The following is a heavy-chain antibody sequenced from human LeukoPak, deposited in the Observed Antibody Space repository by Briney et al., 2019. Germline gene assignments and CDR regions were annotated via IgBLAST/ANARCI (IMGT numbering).Heavy chain of an antibody. D-gene: IGHD1-14*01. CDR2: IYPGDSNI. J-gene: IGHJ3*02. CDR1: GYSFTSYW. Sequence: GESLKISCKGSGYSFTSYWIGWVRQMPGKGLGWMGIIYPGDSNIRYSPSFQGQVTISADKSISTAYLQWSSLKASDTAMYYCARQTMSQIAFDIWGQGTMVTVSS. V-gene: IGHV5-51*01. CDR3: ARQTMSQIAFDI.